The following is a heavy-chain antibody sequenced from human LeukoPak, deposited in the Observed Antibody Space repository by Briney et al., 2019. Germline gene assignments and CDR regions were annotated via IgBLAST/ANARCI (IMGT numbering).Heavy chain of an antibody. CDR3: AREQGCSSTSCHDRLNTIPHKISWFDP. Sequence: PGGSLRLSCVAAGISVSSNHITWVRQAPGKRLEWISLISTDDETHYADSVKGRFTVSRDTSKNTVYLQMNSLRAEGTAVYYCAREQGCSSTSCHDRLNTIPHKISWFDPWGQGTLVTVSS. CDR2: ISTDDET. D-gene: IGHD2-2*01. J-gene: IGHJ5*02. V-gene: IGHV3-66*01. CDR1: GISVSSNH.